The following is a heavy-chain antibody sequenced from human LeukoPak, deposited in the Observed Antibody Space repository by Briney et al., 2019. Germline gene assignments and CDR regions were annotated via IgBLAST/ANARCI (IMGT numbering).Heavy chain of an antibody. CDR1: GYTFTGYY. J-gene: IGHJ4*02. Sequence: ASVKVSCKASGYTFTGYYMHWVRQAPGQGLEWMGWINPNNGNTNYAQKLQGRVTMTTDTSTSTAYMELRSLRSDDTAVYYCARDADIVVVPAAAGDYWGQGTLVTVSS. D-gene: IGHD2-2*01. V-gene: IGHV1-18*04. CDR2: INPNNGNT. CDR3: ARDADIVVVPAAAGDY.